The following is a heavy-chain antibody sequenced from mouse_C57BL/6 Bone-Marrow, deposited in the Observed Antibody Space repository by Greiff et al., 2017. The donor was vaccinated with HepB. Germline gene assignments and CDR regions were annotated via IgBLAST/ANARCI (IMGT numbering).Heavy chain of an antibody. CDR2: ISSGSSTI. CDR3: ARVGLYGPRRETWFAY. V-gene: IGHV5-17*01. J-gene: IGHJ3*01. Sequence: VHLVESGGGLVKPGGSLKLSCAASGFTFSDYGMHWVRQAPEKGLEWVAYISSGSSTIYYADTVKGRFTISRDNAKNTLFLQMTSLRSEDTAMYYCARVGLYGPRRETWFAYWGQGTLVTVSA. D-gene: IGHD1-1*02. CDR1: GFTFSDYG.